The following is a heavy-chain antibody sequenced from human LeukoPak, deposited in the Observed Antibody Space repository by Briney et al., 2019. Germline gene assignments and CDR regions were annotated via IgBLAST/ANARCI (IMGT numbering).Heavy chain of an antibody. CDR3: ARVKGYGDYFFDY. J-gene: IGHJ4*02. CDR1: GGSFSGYY. CDR2: INHSGST. D-gene: IGHD4-17*01. V-gene: IGHV4-34*01. Sequence: TSETLSLTCAVYGGSFSGYYWSWIRQPPGKGLEWIGEINHSGSTNYNPSLKSRVTISVDTSKNQFSLKLSSVTAADTAVYYCARVKGYGDYFFDYWGQGTLVTVSS.